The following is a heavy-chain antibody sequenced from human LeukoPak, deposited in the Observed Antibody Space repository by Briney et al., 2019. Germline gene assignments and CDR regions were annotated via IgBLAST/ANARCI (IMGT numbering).Heavy chain of an antibody. Sequence: GGSLRLSCAASGITFSSYAMHWVRQAPGKGLEWVEVISYDGSNKYYADSVKGRFTISRDNSKNTLYLQMNSLRAEDTAVYYCAKDLRYSSSWYYYYYMDVWGKGTTVTISS. V-gene: IGHV3-30*04. CDR2: ISYDGSNK. CDR1: GITFSSYA. D-gene: IGHD6-13*01. CDR3: AKDLRYSSSWYYYYYMDV. J-gene: IGHJ6*03.